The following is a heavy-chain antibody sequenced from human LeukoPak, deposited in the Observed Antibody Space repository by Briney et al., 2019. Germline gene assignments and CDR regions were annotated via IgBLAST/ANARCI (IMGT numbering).Heavy chain of an antibody. CDR2: IIPIFGTA. J-gene: IGHJ6*03. Sequence: ASVKVSCKASGGTFSSYAISWVRQAPGQGLEWMGGIIPIFGTANYAQKFQGRVTITADESTSTAYMELSSLRSEDTAVYYCARATGYYDFWSGYYYYYYMDVWGKGTTVTVSS. D-gene: IGHD3-3*01. CDR3: ARATGYYDFWSGYYYYYYMDV. CDR1: GGTFSSYA. V-gene: IGHV1-69*13.